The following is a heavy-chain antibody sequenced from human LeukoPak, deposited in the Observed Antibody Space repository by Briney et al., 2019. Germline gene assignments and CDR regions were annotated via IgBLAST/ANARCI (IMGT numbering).Heavy chain of an antibody. Sequence: PSETLSLTCAVSGGSISSSNWWSWVRQPPGKGLEWIGEIYHSGSTNYNPSLKSRVTISVDKSKNQFSPKLSSVTAADTAVYYCASYPSYSSGWYYFDYWGQGTLVTVSS. CDR1: GGSISSSNW. V-gene: IGHV4-4*02. CDR2: IYHSGST. CDR3: ASYPSYSSGWYYFDY. D-gene: IGHD6-19*01. J-gene: IGHJ4*02.